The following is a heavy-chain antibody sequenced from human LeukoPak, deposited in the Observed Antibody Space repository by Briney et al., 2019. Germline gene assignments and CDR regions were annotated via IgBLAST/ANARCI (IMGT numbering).Heavy chain of an antibody. J-gene: IGHJ4*02. D-gene: IGHD3-10*01. Sequence: SETLSLTCTVSGGSITSGDYYWSWIRQPPGKSLEWIGYSYHSGSTYYNPSLRSRVTISVDTSKNQFSLKLTSVTAADTAVYYCARVLSGSGSYFPYYFDYWGQGTLVTVSS. CDR2: SYHSGST. CDR3: ARVLSGSGSYFPYYFDY. V-gene: IGHV4-30-4*01. CDR1: GGSITSGDYY.